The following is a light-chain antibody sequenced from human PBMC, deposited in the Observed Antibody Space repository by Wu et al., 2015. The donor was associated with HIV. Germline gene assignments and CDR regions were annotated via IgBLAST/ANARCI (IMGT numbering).Light chain of an antibody. V-gene: IGKV3D-15*03. CDR1: QSVATK. Sequence: EIEMTQSPATLSLSPGERATLSCRASQSVATKLVWYQQKPGQSPRLLIYSTSIRANGIPARFSGSGSGSGTDFTLTISDLQSEDFAVYYCQQSADWPLTFGG. CDR3: QQSADWPLT. J-gene: IGKJ4*01. CDR2: STS.